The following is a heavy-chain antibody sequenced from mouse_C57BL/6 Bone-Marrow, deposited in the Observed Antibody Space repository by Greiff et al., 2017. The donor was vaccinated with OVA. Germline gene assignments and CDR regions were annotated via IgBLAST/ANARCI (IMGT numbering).Heavy chain of an antibody. V-gene: IGHV1-81*01. CDR1: GYTFTSYG. D-gene: IGHD2-3*01. CDR3: ASNDGYYFAWFAY. Sequence: QVQLQQSGAELARPGASVKLSCKASGYTFTSYGISWVKQRTGQGLEWIGEIYPRSGNTYYNEKFKGKATLTADKSSSTAYMELRSLTSEDSAVYVGASNDGYYFAWFAYWGQGTLVTVSA. J-gene: IGHJ3*01. CDR2: IYPRSGNT.